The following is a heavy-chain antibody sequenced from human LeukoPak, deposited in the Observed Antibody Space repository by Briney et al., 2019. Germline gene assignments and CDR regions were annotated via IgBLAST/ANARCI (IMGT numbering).Heavy chain of an antibody. CDR1: GCTFTSYY. CDR3: AREIDCSGGSSYHFDY. Sequence: AAVKNSCKASGCTFTSYYMHWVRQAPGQGLEWMGIINPSGGSPSYAPKFQGRVTMTRDTSTSTVYMELSSLRSEDTAVYYCAREIDCSGGSSYHFDYWGKGTRVPLSS. CDR2: INPSGGSP. D-gene: IGHD2-15*01. V-gene: IGHV1-46*01. J-gene: IGHJ4*02.